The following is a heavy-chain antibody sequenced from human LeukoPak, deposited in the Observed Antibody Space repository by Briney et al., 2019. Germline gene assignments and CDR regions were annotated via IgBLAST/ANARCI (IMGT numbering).Heavy chain of an antibody. D-gene: IGHD3-9*01. CDR2: IYSDGTT. CDR3: ARDVGRYYYH. Sequence: GGSLRLSCEASGXTVSSNYMSWVRQAPGKGLEWVSVIYSDGTTYYADSVKGRFTISRDNSKNTLYLQMNSLRAEDTAVYYCARDVGRYYYHWGQGTLVTVSS. J-gene: IGHJ5*02. V-gene: IGHV3-53*01. CDR1: GXTVSSNY.